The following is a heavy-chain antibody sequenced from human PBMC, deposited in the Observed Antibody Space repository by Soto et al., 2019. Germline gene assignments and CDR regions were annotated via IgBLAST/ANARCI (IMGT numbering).Heavy chain of an antibody. CDR1: GFTFSTYA. CDR2: ISGSGDST. V-gene: IGHV3-23*01. Sequence: PGGSLRLSCAASGFTFSTYAMNWVRQAPGKGLEWVSGISGSGDSTYYADSVKGRFTVSRDNSKNTLYLQMNCLRAEDTAVFYCAKERSSGWSFDYWGQGTLVTVAS. J-gene: IGHJ4*02. CDR3: AKERSSGWSFDY. D-gene: IGHD6-19*01.